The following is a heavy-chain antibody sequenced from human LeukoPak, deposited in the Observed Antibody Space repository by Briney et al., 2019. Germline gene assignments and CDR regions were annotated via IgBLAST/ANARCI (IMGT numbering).Heavy chain of an antibody. J-gene: IGHJ6*02. Sequence: ASVKVSCKASGGTFSSYAISWVRQAPGQGLEWMGRIIPILGIANYAQKFQGRGTITADQSPSTAYMELSSLRSEDTAVYYCARDVIAAAANYYYYGMDVWGQGTTVTVSS. CDR2: IIPILGIA. V-gene: IGHV1-69*04. CDR1: GGTFSSYA. D-gene: IGHD6-13*01. CDR3: ARDVIAAAANYYYYGMDV.